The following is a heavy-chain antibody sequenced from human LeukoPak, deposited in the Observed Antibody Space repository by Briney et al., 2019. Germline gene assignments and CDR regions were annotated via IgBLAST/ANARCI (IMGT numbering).Heavy chain of an antibody. J-gene: IGHJ4*02. CDR1: LVTFSSYA. V-gene: IGHV1-69*13. Sequence: SVKLSCKASLVTFSSYAISWVPQAPGQGLKWMGGIIPIFGTANYAQKFQCRVTITAEESTSPPYMELRSLRSEDTAVYYCARDLVRATSEPRADYWGPGTLVTASS. CDR2: IIPIFGTA. CDR3: ARDLVRATSEPRADY. D-gene: IGHD1-14*01.